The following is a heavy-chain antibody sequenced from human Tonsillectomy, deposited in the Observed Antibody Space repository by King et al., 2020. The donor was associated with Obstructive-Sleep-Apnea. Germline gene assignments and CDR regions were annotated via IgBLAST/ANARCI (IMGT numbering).Heavy chain of an antibody. CDR3: ARAPYGSGIIDWFDP. J-gene: IGHJ5*02. D-gene: IGHD3-10*01. Sequence: QLQESGPGLVKPSETLSLTCTVSGGSIGTYYWSWIRQPPGKGPEWIGYIYYSGTSNYNPSLKRRVTITVDTSKNQFSLMLTSVTAATTAVYYCARAPYGSGIIDWFDPWGQGTLVTVSS. CDR1: GGSIGTYY. CDR2: IYYSGTS. V-gene: IGHV4-59*01.